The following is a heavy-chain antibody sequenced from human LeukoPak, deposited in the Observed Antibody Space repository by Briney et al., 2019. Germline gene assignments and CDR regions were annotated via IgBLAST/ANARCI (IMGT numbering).Heavy chain of an antibody. V-gene: IGHV3-30*18. Sequence: GGSLRLSCAASGFTFDDYGMSWVRQAPGKGLEWVAVISYDGSNKYYADSVKGRFTISRDNSKNTLYLQMNSLRAEDTAVYYCAKDLQQQLATYYFDYWGQGTLVTVSS. J-gene: IGHJ4*02. CDR3: AKDLQQQLATYYFDY. CDR1: GFTFDDYG. CDR2: ISYDGSNK. D-gene: IGHD6-13*01.